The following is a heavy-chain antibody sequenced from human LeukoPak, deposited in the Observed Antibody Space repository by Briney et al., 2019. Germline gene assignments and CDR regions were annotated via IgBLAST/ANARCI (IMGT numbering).Heavy chain of an antibody. Sequence: GGSLRLSCAASGFTFSSYGMHWVRQAQGKGLEWVAVISYDGSNKYYADSVRGRFTISRDNSKNTLYLQMNSLRAEDTAVYYCAKGPYSSSWYEHYFDYWGQGTLVTVSS. V-gene: IGHV3-30*18. CDR2: ISYDGSNK. CDR1: GFTFSSYG. J-gene: IGHJ4*02. CDR3: AKGPYSSSWYEHYFDY. D-gene: IGHD6-13*01.